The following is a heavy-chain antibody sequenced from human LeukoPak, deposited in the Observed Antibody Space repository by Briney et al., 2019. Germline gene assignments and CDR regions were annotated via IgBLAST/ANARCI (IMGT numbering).Heavy chain of an antibody. Sequence: ASVKVSCKASGYTFTGYYMHWVRQAPGQGLEWMGWINPNSGGTNYAQKFQGRVTMTRDTSISTAYMGLSRLRSDDTAVYYCARVSVAATGVRDYWGQGTLVTVSS. CDR2: INPNSGGT. J-gene: IGHJ4*02. CDR3: ARVSVAATGVRDY. V-gene: IGHV1-2*02. D-gene: IGHD6-19*01. CDR1: GYTFTGYY.